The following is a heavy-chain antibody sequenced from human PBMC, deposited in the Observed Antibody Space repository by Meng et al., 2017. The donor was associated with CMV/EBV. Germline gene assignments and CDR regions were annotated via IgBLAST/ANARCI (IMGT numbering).Heavy chain of an antibody. Sequence: GESLKISCAASGFTFSSYAMSWVRQAPGKGLEWVSAISGSGGSTYYADSVKGRFTISRDNSKNTLYLQMNSPRAEDTAVYYCASRWGDYWGQGTLVTVSS. V-gene: IGHV3-23*01. J-gene: IGHJ4*02. CDR1: GFTFSSYA. CDR3: ASRWGDY. D-gene: IGHD3-16*01. CDR2: ISGSGGST.